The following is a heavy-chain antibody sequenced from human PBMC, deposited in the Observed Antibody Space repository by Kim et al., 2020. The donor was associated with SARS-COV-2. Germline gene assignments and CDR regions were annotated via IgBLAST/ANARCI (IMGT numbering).Heavy chain of an antibody. Sequence: SETLSLTCTVSGYSISSGYYWGWIRQPPGKGLEWIGSIYHSGSTYYNPSLKSRVTISVDTSKNQFSLKLSSVTTADTAVYYCARGVAGTVAVYDYWGQGT. CDR1: GYSISSGYY. CDR3: ARGVAGTVAVYDY. CDR2: IYHSGST. V-gene: IGHV4-38-2*02. J-gene: IGHJ4*02. D-gene: IGHD6-19*01.